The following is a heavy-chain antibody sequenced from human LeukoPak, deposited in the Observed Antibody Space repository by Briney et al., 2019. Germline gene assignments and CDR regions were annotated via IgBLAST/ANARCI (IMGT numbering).Heavy chain of an antibody. D-gene: IGHD1-1*01. V-gene: IGHV3-33*01. CDR1: GFTFSSYG. Sequence: GRSLRLSCAASGFTFSSYGMHWVRQAPGKGLEWVAVIWYDGSNKYYADSVKGRFTISRDNSKNTLYLQMNSLRAEDTAVYYCARGVERYNWFDPWGQGTLVTASS. CDR2: IWYDGSNK. CDR3: ARGVERYNWFDP. J-gene: IGHJ5*02.